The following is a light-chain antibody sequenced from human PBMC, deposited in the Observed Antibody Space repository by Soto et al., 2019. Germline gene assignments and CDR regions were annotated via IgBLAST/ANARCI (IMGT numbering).Light chain of an antibody. J-gene: IGLJ1*01. CDR2: EVS. V-gene: IGLV2-8*01. CDR1: SSDFGGYNY. Sequence: QSALTQPPSASGSPGQSVTISCTGTSSDFGGYNYVSWYQQHPGNAPKLMISEVSKRPSGVPDRFSGSKSGNTASLTVSGLQAEDEADYYCSSYAGSNINYVFGTGTKLTVL. CDR3: SSYAGSNINYV.